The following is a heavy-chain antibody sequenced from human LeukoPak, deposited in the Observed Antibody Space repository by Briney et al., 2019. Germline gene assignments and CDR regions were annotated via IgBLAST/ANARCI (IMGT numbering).Heavy chain of an antibody. V-gene: IGHV4-59*06. D-gene: IGHD1-1*01. Sequence: SETLSLTCTVSGGSISSYYWSWIRQPPGKGLEWIGYIHYSGDTYYNPSLKSRVTISVDTSKNQFSLKLSSVTAADTAVYYCARTIATGLKYFKDWGQGSLVTVAS. CDR3: ARTIATGLKYFKD. CDR1: GGSISSYY. CDR2: IHYSGDT. J-gene: IGHJ4*02.